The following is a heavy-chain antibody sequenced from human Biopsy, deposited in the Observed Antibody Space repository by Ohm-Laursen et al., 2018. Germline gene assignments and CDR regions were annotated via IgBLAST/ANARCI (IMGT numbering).Heavy chain of an antibody. CDR3: ARDSSRRAREGGMDV. Sequence: GSLRLSCAATGFSGRGYEMNWVRQAPGKGLEWISYISETSSHIYDADSVRGRFTVARDIAKNSLYLQLNSLRVEDTAVYYCARDSSRRAREGGMDVWGQGTTVTVSS. V-gene: IGHV3-21*01. J-gene: IGHJ6*02. CDR1: GFSGRGYE. D-gene: IGHD6-6*01. CDR2: ISETSSHI.